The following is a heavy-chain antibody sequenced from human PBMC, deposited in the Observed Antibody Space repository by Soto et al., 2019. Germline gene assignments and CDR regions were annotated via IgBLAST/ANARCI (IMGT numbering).Heavy chain of an antibody. D-gene: IGHD6-13*01. CDR3: ASAAAGDYYYYGMYV. J-gene: IGHJ6*02. CDR1: GGSISSSNW. CDR2: IYPSGST. V-gene: IGHV4-4*02. Sequence: QVQLQESGPGLVKPSGTLSLTCAVSGGSISSSNWWSWVRQPPGKGLEWIGEIYPSGSTNYNPSLKSRVTISVDKSKNQFSLKLSSVTAADTAVYYCASAAAGDYYYYGMYVWGQGTTVTVSS.